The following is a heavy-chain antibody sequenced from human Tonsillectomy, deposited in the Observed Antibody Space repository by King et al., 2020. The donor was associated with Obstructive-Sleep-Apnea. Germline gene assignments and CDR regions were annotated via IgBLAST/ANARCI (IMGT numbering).Heavy chain of an antibody. J-gene: IGHJ4*02. CDR3: AKDLVGVTDFDY. CDR2: ISYDGSNK. Sequence: VQLVQSGGGVVQPGRSLRLSCAASGFTFRSYGMHWVRQAPGKGLEWVAVISYDGSNKNYADSVKGRLTIARDNSKNTLYLQMSSLRAEDTAVYYCAKDLVGVTDFDYWGQGTLVTVSS. CDR1: GFTFRSYG. D-gene: IGHD1-26*01. V-gene: IGHV3-30*18.